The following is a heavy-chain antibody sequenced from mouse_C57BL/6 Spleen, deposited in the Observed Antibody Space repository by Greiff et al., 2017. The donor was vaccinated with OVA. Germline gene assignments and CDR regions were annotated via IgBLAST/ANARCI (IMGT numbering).Heavy chain of an antibody. J-gene: IGHJ1*03. CDR2: IDPNSGGT. D-gene: IGHD1-1*01. V-gene: IGHV1-72*01. CDR1: GYTFTSYL. Sequence: QVQLQQPGAELVKPGASVKLSCKASGYTFTSYLMHWVKQRPGRGLEWSGRIDPNSGGTKYNEKFNSKDTLTVDKPSSTAYMQLSSLTFEDSAVYYCARDYGSEDYWYFDVWGTGTTLTVSS. CDR3: ARDYGSEDYWYFDV.